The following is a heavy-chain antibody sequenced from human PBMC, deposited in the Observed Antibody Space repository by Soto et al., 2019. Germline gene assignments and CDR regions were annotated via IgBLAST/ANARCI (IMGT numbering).Heavy chain of an antibody. CDR1: GFFISSGNY. CDR2: IFHGGNT. V-gene: IGHV4-38-2*01. J-gene: IGHJ3*01. CDR3: ARARWYDAFDV. D-gene: IGHD2-15*01. Sequence: PSETLSLTCAVSGFFISSGNYWGWFRKPPGKGLEWIGSIFHGGNTYYNPSLKSRVTISVDMSKSQFSLKLNSVTAADTAVYYCARARWYDAFDVWGQGTVVTVSS.